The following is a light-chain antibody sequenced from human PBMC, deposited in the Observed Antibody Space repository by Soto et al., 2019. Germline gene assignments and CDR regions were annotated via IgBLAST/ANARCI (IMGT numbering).Light chain of an antibody. Sequence: EIVLTQSPGTLSLSPGERATLSCRASQSVSSSYLAWYQQKPGQAPRLLIYGASSRATGIPDRFSGSGSGTDFTITISRLEPEDVAVYYCKQYGGRPPWTFGQGTKVEIK. J-gene: IGKJ1*01. CDR1: QSVSSSY. CDR3: KQYGGRPPWT. V-gene: IGKV3-20*01. CDR2: GAS.